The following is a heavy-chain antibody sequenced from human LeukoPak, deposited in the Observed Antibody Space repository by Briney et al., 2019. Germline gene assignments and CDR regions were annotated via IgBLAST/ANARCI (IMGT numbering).Heavy chain of an antibody. J-gene: IGHJ4*02. CDR3: ARLGVSGGNYFDY. D-gene: IGHD3-10*01. CDR1: GYSFTNYW. V-gene: IGHV5-51*01. CDR2: IFPDDSDT. Sequence: PGESLKTSCKGSGYSFTNYWIGWVRQMPGKGLEWMGIIFPDDSDTRYSPSFQGQVTISADKSITTAYLHWSSMKASDTAIYYCARLGVSGGNYFDYWGQGILVTVSS.